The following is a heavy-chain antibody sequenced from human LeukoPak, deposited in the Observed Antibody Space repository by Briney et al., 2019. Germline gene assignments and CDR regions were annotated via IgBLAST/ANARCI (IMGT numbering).Heavy chain of an antibody. D-gene: IGHD2-15*01. CDR1: GYTFTGYY. Sequence: ASVKVSCKASGYTFTGYYMHWVRQAPGQGLEWMGWINPNSGGTNYAQKFQGRVTMTRDTSISTAYMELSRLRSDDTAVYYCAGWAKYCSGGSCYSIGYWFDPWGQGTLVTVSS. CDR3: AGWAKYCSGGSCYSIGYWFDP. V-gene: IGHV1-2*02. J-gene: IGHJ5*02. CDR2: INPNSGGT.